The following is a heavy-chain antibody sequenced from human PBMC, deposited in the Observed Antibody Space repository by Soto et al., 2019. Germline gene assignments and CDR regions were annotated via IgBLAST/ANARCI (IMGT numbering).Heavy chain of an antibody. D-gene: IGHD2-15*01. CDR1: GGSISRNY. CDR2: IYYSGST. CDR3: ATADIAVLPPGSLDI. V-gene: IGHV4-59*01. Sequence: SETLSLTCTVSGGSISRNYWSWIRQPPGKGLEWIGYIYYSGSTNYNPSLKSRVTISIDTSKNQFSLNLSSVSAADTAVYYCATADIAVLPPGSLDIWGRGTMVTVSS. J-gene: IGHJ3*02.